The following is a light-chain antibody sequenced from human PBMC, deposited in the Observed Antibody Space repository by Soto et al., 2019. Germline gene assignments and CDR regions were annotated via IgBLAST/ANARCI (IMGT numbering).Light chain of an antibody. J-gene: IGKJ1*01. Sequence: EIVLLQSPGPLSLSPGERATLSCMASQSVDSRYLAWYQQKPGQAPRLLIYDASNRATGIPARFSGSGSGTDFTLTISSLEPEDFAVYYCQHRRNLPRTFGQGTKVDIK. CDR3: QHRRNLPRT. CDR2: DAS. V-gene: IGKV3-11*01. CDR1: QSVDSRY.